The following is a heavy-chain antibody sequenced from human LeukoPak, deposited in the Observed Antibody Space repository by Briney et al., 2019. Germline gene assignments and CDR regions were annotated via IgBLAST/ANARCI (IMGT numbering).Heavy chain of an antibody. Sequence: ASVKVSCKASGYTFTSYGISWVRQAPGQGLEWMGWINPNSGGTNYAQKFQGRVTMTRDTSISTAYMELSRLRSDDTAVYYCARTVNYYDSSGYYGEGAFDIWGQGTMVTVSS. V-gene: IGHV1-2*02. CDR2: INPNSGGT. D-gene: IGHD3-22*01. J-gene: IGHJ3*02. CDR1: GYTFTSYG. CDR3: ARTVNYYDSSGYYGEGAFDI.